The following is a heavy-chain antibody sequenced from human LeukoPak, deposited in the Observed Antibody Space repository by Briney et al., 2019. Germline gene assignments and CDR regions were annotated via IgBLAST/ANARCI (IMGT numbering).Heavy chain of an antibody. V-gene: IGHV1-18*01. J-gene: IGHJ4*02. CDR2: ISAYNGNT. CDR1: GYTFTSYG. Sequence: ASVKVSCKASGYTFTSYGISWVRQAPGQGLEWMGWISAYNGNTNYAQKLQGRVTMTTDTSTSTAYMELRSLRSDDTAVYYCARDRGARGLAVAGVLDYWGQGTLVTVSS. CDR3: ARDRGARGLAVAGVLDY. D-gene: IGHD6-19*01.